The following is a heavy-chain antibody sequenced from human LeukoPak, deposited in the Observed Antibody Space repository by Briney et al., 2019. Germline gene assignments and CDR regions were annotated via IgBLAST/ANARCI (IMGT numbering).Heavy chain of an antibody. CDR1: GGSISSSSYY. D-gene: IGHD2-21*01. J-gene: IGHJ4*02. Sequence: PSETLSLTCTVSGGSISSSSYYWGWIRQPPGKGLEWIGSIYYSGSTYYNPSLKSRVTISVDTSKNQFSLKLISVTAADTAVYYCARHYVEVNHRVFDYWGQGTLVTVSS. V-gene: IGHV4-39*01. CDR3: ARHYVEVNHRVFDY. CDR2: IYYSGST.